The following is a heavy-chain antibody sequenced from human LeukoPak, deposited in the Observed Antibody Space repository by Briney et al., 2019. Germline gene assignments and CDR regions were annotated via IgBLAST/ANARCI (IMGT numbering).Heavy chain of an antibody. V-gene: IGHV4-34*01. CDR3: ARCQGRSTSCYRRTDY. J-gene: IGHJ4*02. D-gene: IGHD2-2*02. CDR2: INHSGST. CDR1: GGSFSGYY. Sequence: SETLSLTCAVYGGSFSGYYWSWIRQPPGKGLEWIGEINHSGSTNYNPSLKSRVTISVDTSKNQFSLKLSSVTAADTAVYYCARCQGRSTSCYRRTDYWGQGTLVTVSS.